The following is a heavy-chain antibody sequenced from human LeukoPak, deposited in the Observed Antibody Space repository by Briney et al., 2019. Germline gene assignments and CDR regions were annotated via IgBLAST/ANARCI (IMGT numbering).Heavy chain of an antibody. CDR1: GGSISRSSW. Sequence: SETLSLTCAVSGGSISRSSWWSWVHQPPGKGLEWIGEIYQSGSTNYNPPLKSRVTISLDKSKNRFSLNLNSVTAADTAVYYCASRDYGDWYFDLRGRGTLVTVSS. D-gene: IGHD4-17*01. CDR2: IYQSGST. V-gene: IGHV4-4*02. CDR3: ASRDYGDWYFDL. J-gene: IGHJ2*01.